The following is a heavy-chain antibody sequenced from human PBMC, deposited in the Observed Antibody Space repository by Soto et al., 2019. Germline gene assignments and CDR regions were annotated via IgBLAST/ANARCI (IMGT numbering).Heavy chain of an antibody. CDR2: IYYSGST. CDR1: GGSISSGDYY. D-gene: IGHD4-17*01. Sequence: QVQLQESGPGLVKPSQTLSLTCTVSGGSISSGDYYWSWIRQPPGKGLGWIGYIYYSGSTYYNPSLKSRVTISVDTSKNQFSLKLSSVTAADTAVYYCARDSTTVTTAYERWGQGTLVTVSS. V-gene: IGHV4-30-4*01. J-gene: IGHJ4*02. CDR3: ARDSTTVTTAYER.